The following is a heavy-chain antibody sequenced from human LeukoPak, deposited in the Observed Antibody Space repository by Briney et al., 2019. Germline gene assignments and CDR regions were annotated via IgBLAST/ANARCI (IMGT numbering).Heavy chain of an antibody. CDR3: AKVSVGLPNWFDP. J-gene: IGHJ5*02. CDR2: ISYDGSSK. CDR1: GFTFSNYG. V-gene: IGHV3-30*18. D-gene: IGHD3/OR15-3a*01. Sequence: GGSLRLSCAASGFTFSNYGMHWVRQVPGKGLAWVALISYDGSSKYYADSVKGRFTISRDNSKNTLYLQMNSLRPEDTAVYYCAKVSVGLPNWFDPWGQGTLVTVSS.